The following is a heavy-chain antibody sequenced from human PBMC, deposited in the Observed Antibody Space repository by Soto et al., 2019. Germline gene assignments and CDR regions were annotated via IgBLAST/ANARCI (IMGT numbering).Heavy chain of an antibody. Sequence: GGSLRLSCSASGFTFINYAMHWVRQAPGKGLEYVSAISSNGGSTYYADSVRARFTISRDNSKNTLYLQMSSLRPEDTAVYYCVKDLYTSSWYRGYYFDYWGQATLVTVSS. J-gene: IGHJ4*02. CDR2: ISSNGGST. CDR1: GFTFINYA. V-gene: IGHV3-64D*06. D-gene: IGHD6-13*01. CDR3: VKDLYTSSWYRGYYFDY.